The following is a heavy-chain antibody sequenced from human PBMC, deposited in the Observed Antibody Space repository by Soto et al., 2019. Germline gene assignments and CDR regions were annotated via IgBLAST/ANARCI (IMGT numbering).Heavy chain of an antibody. V-gene: IGHV1-18*01. CDR3: ARGGINMIVDPPDY. D-gene: IGHD3-22*01. CDR2: ISAYNGNT. J-gene: IGHJ4*02. Sequence: SWVRQAPGQGLEWMGWISAYNGNTNYAQKLQGRVTMTTDTSTSTAYMELRTLRSNDPAVYYCARGGINMIVDPPDYRGQRTLVTVSS.